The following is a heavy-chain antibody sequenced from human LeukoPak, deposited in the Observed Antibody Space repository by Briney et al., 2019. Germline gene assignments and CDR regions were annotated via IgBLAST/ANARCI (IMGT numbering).Heavy chain of an antibody. CDR1: GYSFTNHW. CDR3: ARRSLSSLSYFFDY. V-gene: IGHV5-51*01. J-gene: IGHJ4*02. D-gene: IGHD6-6*01. CDR2: IYLGDSDT. Sequence: GESLKISCEGSGYSFTNHWIGWVRQMPGKGLEWMGIIYLGDSDTTYSPSFQGQVTISADKSLSTAYLQWSSLKASDTAIYYCARRSLSSLSYFFDYWGQGTLVTVSS.